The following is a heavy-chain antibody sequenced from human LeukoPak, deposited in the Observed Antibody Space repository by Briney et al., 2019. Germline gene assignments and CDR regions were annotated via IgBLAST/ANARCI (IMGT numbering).Heavy chain of an antibody. CDR2: INHSGST. V-gene: IGHV4-34*01. CDR3: AIGVGATISSAFDI. D-gene: IGHD1-26*01. J-gene: IGHJ3*02. Sequence: KPSETLSLTCAVYGGSFSGYYWSWIRQPPGKGLEWIGEINHSGSTNYNPSLKSRVTISVDTSKNQFSLKLSSVTAADTAVYYCAIGVGATISSAFDIWGQGTMVTVSS. CDR1: GGSFSGYY.